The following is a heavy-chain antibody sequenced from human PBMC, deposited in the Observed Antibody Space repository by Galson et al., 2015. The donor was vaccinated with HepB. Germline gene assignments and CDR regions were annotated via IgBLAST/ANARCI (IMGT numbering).Heavy chain of an antibody. Sequence: SLRLSCAASGFTFNNYNMNWVRQAPGKGLEWVSYISHSTNSIYYADSVKGRFTISRDNAKNSLYLQMDSLRDEDTAVYYCARSGNYYLDYWGQGTLVPVSS. CDR2: ISHSTNSI. V-gene: IGHV3-48*02. J-gene: IGHJ4*02. CDR1: GFTFNNYN. D-gene: IGHD1-26*01. CDR3: ARSGNYYLDY.